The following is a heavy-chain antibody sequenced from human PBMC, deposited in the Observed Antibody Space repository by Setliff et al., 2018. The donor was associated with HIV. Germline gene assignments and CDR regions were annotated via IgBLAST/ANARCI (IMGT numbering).Heavy chain of an antibody. D-gene: IGHD3-9*01. CDR2: LNAGYGNT. CDR3: ARSGLVYDDVLTGPPTDY. Sequence: ASVKVSCKASGYTFSNHTIHWVRQAPGIRPEWMGWLNAGYGNTKYSQKLQGRVTITRDISASTAYMELSSLRSEDTAVYYCARSGLVYDDVLTGPPTDYWGQGTLVTVSS. J-gene: IGHJ4*02. CDR1: GYTFSNHT. V-gene: IGHV1-3*01.